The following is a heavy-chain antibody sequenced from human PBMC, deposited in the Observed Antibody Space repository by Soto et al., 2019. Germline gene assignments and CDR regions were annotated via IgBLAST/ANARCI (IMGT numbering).Heavy chain of an antibody. V-gene: IGHV3-30*18. D-gene: IGHD7-27*01. CDR2: ISYDGSNK. Sequence: GGSLRLSCAASGFTFLLYGMHWVRQAPGKGLEWVAVISYDGSNKYYADSVKGRFTISRDTSKNTLYLQMNSLRAEDTAVYYCAKVAQANWGSNYFDYWGQGTLVTVSS. CDR3: AKVAQANWGSNYFDY. J-gene: IGHJ4*02. CDR1: GFTFLLYG.